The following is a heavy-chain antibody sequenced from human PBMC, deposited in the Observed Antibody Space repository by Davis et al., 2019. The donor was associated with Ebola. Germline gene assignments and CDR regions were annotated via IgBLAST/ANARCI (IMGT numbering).Heavy chain of an antibody. CDR2: IGRDGKDQ. Sequence: GESLKISCVGSGFTFRDHGMQWVRQAPGKGLEWVAVIGRDGKDQFCADSVKGRFMLSRDNSKDTMFLQMNSLRAEDTAVYYCARDYNSGSYRSYYGMDVWGQGTTVTVSS. CDR1: GFTFRDHG. J-gene: IGHJ6*02. CDR3: ARDYNSGSYRSYYGMDV. V-gene: IGHV3-30*03. D-gene: IGHD3-10*01.